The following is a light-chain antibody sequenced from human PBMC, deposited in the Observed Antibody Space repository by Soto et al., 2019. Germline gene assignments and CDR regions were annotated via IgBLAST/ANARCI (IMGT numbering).Light chain of an antibody. Sequence: QAVVTQPPSASGAPGQSVTISCSGSTSNVESETVNWYQQLPGTALKLVVFSNNRRPSAVPDRFSASKSGTSASLAISNLQPEDEADYYCVAWDANLNGWVFGGGTKLTVL. CDR2: SNN. V-gene: IGLV1-44*01. J-gene: IGLJ3*02. CDR3: VAWDANLNGWV. CDR1: TSNVESET.